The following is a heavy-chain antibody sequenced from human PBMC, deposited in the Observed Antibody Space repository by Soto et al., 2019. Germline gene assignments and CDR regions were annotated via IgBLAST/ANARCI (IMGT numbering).Heavy chain of an antibody. J-gene: IGHJ4*02. V-gene: IGHV3-30*18. CDR3: AKDWATPVAGRFLDS. CDR1: GFNFSDYA. Sequence: PGGSLRLSCAASGFNFSDYAMHWVRQAPGKGPEWLAIISYEGSNKYSAGSVKGRFTISRDNSKNTLYLQMNSLRPEGTAVYYCAKDWATPVAGRFLDSWGQGTPVTVSS. D-gene: IGHD6-19*01. CDR2: ISYEGSNK.